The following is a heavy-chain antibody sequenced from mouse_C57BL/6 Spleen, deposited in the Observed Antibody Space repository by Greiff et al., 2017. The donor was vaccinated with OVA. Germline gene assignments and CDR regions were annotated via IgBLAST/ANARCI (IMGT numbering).Heavy chain of an antibody. Sequence: QVQLQQSGPALVKPGASVTISCTASGFAFSSSWMNWVQQRPGKGLEWLGRIYPGDGDTNYTGKFKGKATLTADNSSSTAYMQLSSLTSEDSAVYFCAIELRPLYAMDYWGQGTSGTVSS. J-gene: IGHJ4*01. V-gene: IGHV1-82*01. CDR2: IYPGDGDT. CDR1: GFAFSSSW. D-gene: IGHD3-2*02. CDR3: AIELRPLYAMDY.